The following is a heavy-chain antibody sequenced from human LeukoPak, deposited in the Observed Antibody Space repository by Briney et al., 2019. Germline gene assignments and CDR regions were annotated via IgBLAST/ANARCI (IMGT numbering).Heavy chain of an antibody. J-gene: IGHJ4*02. CDR2: ISYDGSNK. CDR3: ARAIVATIGGGNY. Sequence: PGGSLGLSCAASGFTFSSYAMHWVRQAPGKGLEWVAVISYDGSNKYYADSVKGRFTISRDNSKNTLYLQMNSLRAEDTAVYYCARAIVATIGGGNYWGQGTLVTVSS. CDR1: GFTFSSYA. V-gene: IGHV3-30-3*01. D-gene: IGHD5-12*01.